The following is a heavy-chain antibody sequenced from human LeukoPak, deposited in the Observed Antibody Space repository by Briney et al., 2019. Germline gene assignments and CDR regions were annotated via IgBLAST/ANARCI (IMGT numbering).Heavy chain of an antibody. D-gene: IGHD2-15*01. CDR3: ARGAGGYCSGGSCYSGDWFDP. V-gene: IGHV4-39*01. CDR1: GGSISSSSYY. CDR2: IYYSGST. Sequence: SETLSLTCTVSGGSISSSSYYWGWIRQPPGKGLEWIGSIYYSGSTYYNPSLKSRVTISVDTSKNQFSLKLSSATAADTAVYYCARGAGGYCSGGSCYSGDWFDPWGQGTLVTVSS. J-gene: IGHJ5*02.